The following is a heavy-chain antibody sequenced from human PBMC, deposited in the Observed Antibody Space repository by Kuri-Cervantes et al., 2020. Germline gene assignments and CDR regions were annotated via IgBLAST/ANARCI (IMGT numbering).Heavy chain of an antibody. CDR3: AREMSGSYYEGPVYYYYGMDV. V-gene: IGHV1-2*02. CDR2: INPNSGGT. CDR1: GFTFSSYG. Sequence: GGSLRLSCAASGFTFSSYGMHWVRQAPGQGLEWMGWINPNSGGTNYAQKFQGRVTMTRDTSISTAYMELSRLRSDDTAVYYCAREMSGSYYEGPVYYYYGMDVWGQGTTVTVSS. J-gene: IGHJ6*02. D-gene: IGHD1-26*01.